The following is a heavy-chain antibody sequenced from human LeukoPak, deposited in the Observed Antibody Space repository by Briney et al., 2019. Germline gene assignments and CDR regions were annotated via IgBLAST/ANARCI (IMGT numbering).Heavy chain of an antibody. CDR2: LSAYNGNT. CDR1: GYTFTSYG. CDR3: ARDIYCSSTSCYDY. Sequence: ASVKVSCKASGYTFTSYGISWVRQAPGQGLEWMGWLSAYNGNTNYAQKLQGRVTMTTDTSTSTAYMELRSLRSDDTAVYYCARDIYCSSTSCYDYWGQGTLVTVSS. J-gene: IGHJ4*02. D-gene: IGHD2-2*01. V-gene: IGHV1-18*01.